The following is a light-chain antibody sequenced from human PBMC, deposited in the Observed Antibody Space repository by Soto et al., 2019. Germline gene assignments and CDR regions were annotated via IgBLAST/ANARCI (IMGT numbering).Light chain of an antibody. CDR2: SNN. CDR1: SSNIGSNT. CDR3: ATWDDRLNGPV. V-gene: IGLV1-44*01. J-gene: IGLJ3*02. Sequence: QSVLTQPPSASGTPGQRGTISCSGSSSNIGSNTVNWYQQLPGTAPKILVYSNNNRPSGVPDRFSGSKSGPSASLSISGLQSEDEADYHCATWDDRLNGPVFGGGTKLTVL.